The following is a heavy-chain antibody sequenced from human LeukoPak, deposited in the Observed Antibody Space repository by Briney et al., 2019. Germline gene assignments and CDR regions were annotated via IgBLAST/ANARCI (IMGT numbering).Heavy chain of an antibody. Sequence: GGSLRLSCAASGFTFSSYAMHWVRQAPGKGLEWVAVISYDGSNKYYADSVKGRFTISRDNSKNTLSLQMNSLRAEDTAVYYCRAYCRTTNCESDYWGQGTLVTVSS. CDR3: RAYCRTTNCESDY. J-gene: IGHJ4*02. CDR1: GFTFSSYA. D-gene: IGHD2-2*01. CDR2: ISYDGSNK. V-gene: IGHV3-30-3*01.